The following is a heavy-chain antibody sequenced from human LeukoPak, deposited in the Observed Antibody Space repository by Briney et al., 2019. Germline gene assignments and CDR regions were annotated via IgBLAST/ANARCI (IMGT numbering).Heavy chain of an antibody. CDR2: INHSGST. J-gene: IGHJ4*02. CDR3: ARAIVGATPPYFDY. D-gene: IGHD1-26*01. CDR1: GGSFSGYY. V-gene: IGHV4-34*01. Sequence: SETLSLTCAVYGGSFSGYYWSWIRQPPGKGLEWIGEINHSGSTNYNPSLKSRVTISVDTSKNQFSLKLSSVTAADTAVYYCARAIVGATPPYFDYWGQGTLVTVSS.